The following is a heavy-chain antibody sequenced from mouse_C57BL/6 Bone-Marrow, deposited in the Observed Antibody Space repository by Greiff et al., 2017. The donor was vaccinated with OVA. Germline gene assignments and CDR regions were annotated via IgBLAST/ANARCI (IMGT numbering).Heavy chain of an antibody. Sequence: VQLQQSGAELVRPGASVKLSCKASGYTFTDYYINWVKQRPGQGLEWIARIYPGSGNTYYHEKFKGKATLTVEKSSSTAYMQLSSLTSEDSAVDFCARPDRTAQATLFAYWGQGTLVTVSA. V-gene: IGHV1-76*01. CDR3: ARPDRTAQATLFAY. CDR2: IYPGSGNT. J-gene: IGHJ3*01. CDR1: GYTFTDYY. D-gene: IGHD3-2*02.